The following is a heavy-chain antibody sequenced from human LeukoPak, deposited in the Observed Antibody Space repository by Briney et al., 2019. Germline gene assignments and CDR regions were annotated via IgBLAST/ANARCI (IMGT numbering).Heavy chain of an antibody. CDR3: AKDLAGSGSYSFDY. J-gene: IGHJ4*02. D-gene: IGHD1-26*01. CDR1: GFTFSNYA. V-gene: IGHV3-23*01. Sequence: GGSLRLSCAASGFTFSNYAMNWVRQAPGRGLEWVSAISGSGGSTYYADSVKGRFTISRDNSKNTLYLQMSSLRAEDTAVYYCAKDLAGSGSYSFDYWGQGTLVTVSS. CDR2: ISGSGGST.